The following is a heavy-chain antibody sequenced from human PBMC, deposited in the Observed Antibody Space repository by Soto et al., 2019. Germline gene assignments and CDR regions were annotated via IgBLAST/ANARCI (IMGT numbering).Heavy chain of an antibody. J-gene: IGHJ4*02. D-gene: IGHD2-2*01. V-gene: IGHV3-23*01. CDR2: ITTSGDWA. CDR3: AKGSAASRPYYFDY. CDR1: GFTFGSYA. Sequence: EVQLLGSGGGLVQPGGSLRLSCAGSGFTFGSYAMGWVRQAPGKELEWISAITTSGDWAYYADSVKGRFTISRDNSRNTVHLQMNSLRDEDTAVYYCAKGSAASRPYYFDYWGQRILVTVSS.